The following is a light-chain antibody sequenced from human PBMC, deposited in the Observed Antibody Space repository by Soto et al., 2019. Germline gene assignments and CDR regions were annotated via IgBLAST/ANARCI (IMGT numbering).Light chain of an antibody. J-gene: IGLJ1*01. CDR3: SSCAFSNNFVYV. V-gene: IGLV2-8*01. CDR1: SSDVGGYNY. Sequence: QSALTQPPSASGSPGQSVTISCTGTSSDVGGYNYVSWYQHHPGKAPKLMIYEVSKRPSGIPDRFSGSKSGNTASLTVSGLQAEDEADYYCSSCAFSNNFVYVFGTGTKVTVL. CDR2: EVS.